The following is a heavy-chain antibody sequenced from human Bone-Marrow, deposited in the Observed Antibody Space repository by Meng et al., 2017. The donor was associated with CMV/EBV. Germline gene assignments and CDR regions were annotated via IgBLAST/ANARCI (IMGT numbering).Heavy chain of an antibody. V-gene: IGHV3-74*01. D-gene: IGHD5/OR15-5a*01. CDR1: GFTFSSYW. CDR2: INSDGSST. Sequence: GESLKISCAASGFTFSSYWMHWVRQAPGKGLVCVSRINSDGSSTSYADSVKGRFTISRDNAKNTLYLQMNSLRAEDTAVYYCARVRGSVRGVYYYYGMDVWGQGTTVTVSS. J-gene: IGHJ6*02. CDR3: ARVRGSVRGVYYYYGMDV.